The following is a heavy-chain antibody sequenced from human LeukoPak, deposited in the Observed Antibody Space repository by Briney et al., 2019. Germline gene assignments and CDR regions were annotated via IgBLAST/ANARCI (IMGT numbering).Heavy chain of an antibody. CDR2: ISSSSHYI. J-gene: IGHJ4*02. Sequence: GGSLRLSCAASGFTFSTYSMNWVRQAPGKGLEWVSSISSSSHYIYYADSVKGRFTISRDNAKNSLYPQMNSLRAEDTAIYYCANPFYGSGPRGYWGQGTLVTVSS. CDR3: ANPFYGSGPRGY. CDR1: GFTFSTYS. D-gene: IGHD3-10*01. V-gene: IGHV3-21*04.